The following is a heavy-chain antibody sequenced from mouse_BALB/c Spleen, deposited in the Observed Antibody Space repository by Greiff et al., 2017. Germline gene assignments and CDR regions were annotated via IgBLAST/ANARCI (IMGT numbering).Heavy chain of an antibody. CDR2: IYPYNGGT. V-gene: IGHV1S29*02. Sequence: VQLQQSGPELVKPGASVKISCKASGYTFTDYNMHWVKQSHGKSLEWIGYIYPYNGGTGYNQKFKSKATLTVDNSSSTAYMELRSLTSEDSAVYYCATTVVAPYAMDYWGQGTSVTVSA. D-gene: IGHD1-1*01. J-gene: IGHJ4*01. CDR3: ATTVVAPYAMDY. CDR1: GYTFTDYN.